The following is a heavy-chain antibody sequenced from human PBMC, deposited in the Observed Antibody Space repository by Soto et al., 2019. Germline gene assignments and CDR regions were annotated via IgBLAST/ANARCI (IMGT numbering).Heavy chain of an antibody. CDR2: ILNDGSNR. D-gene: IGHD3-10*01. Sequence: ESGGGVVQPGRSLRLSCAASEFTFSNYGMYWVRQAPGKGLEWVAVILNDGSNRYHADSVKDRFTISRDNSKNTLYLQMNSLRAEDTAVYYCARDDEYSGNGMDVWGQGTTVTVS. CDR3: ARDDEYSGNGMDV. CDR1: EFTFSNYG. V-gene: IGHV3-33*01. J-gene: IGHJ6*02.